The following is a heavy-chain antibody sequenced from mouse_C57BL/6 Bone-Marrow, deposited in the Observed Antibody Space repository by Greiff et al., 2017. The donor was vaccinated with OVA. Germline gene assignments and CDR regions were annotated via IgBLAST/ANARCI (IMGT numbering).Heavy chain of an antibody. CDR3: AMSPITTVVAKDY. Sequence: VQLKQPGAELVKPGASVKVSCKASGYTFTSYWMHWVKQRPGQGLEWIGRIHPSDSDTNYNQKFKGKATLTVDKSSSTAYMQLSSLTSEDSAVYYCAMSPITTVVAKDYWGQGTTLTVSS. J-gene: IGHJ2*01. CDR2: IHPSDSDT. D-gene: IGHD1-1*01. V-gene: IGHV1-74*01. CDR1: GYTFTSYW.